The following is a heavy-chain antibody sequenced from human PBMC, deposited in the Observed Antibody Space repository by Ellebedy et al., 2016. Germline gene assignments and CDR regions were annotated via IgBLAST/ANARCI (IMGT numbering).Heavy chain of an antibody. D-gene: IGHD2-2*01. CDR2: IYYSGST. CDR1: GGSISSGGYY. Sequence: SETLSLTXTVSGGSISSGGYYWSWIRQHPGKGLEWIGYIYYSGSTYYNPSLKSRVTISVDTSKNQFSLKLSSVTAADTAVYYCARVGSAAPPYDAFDIWGQGTMVTVSS. CDR3: ARVGSAAPPYDAFDI. V-gene: IGHV4-31*03. J-gene: IGHJ3*02.